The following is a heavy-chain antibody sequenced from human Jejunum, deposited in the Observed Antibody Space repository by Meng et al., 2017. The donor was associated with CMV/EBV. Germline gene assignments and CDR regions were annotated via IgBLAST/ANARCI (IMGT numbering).Heavy chain of an antibody. J-gene: IGHJ4*02. CDR3: ARDGRDGYNYPYYFDY. Sequence: GGIFSSDAISWVRQAPGQGLEWMGGIIPIFRTANYAQKFQGRVTITTNESTSTAYMELSSLTSGDTAVYYCARDGRDGYNYPYYFDYWGQGTLVTVSS. D-gene: IGHD5-24*01. V-gene: IGHV1-69*05. CDR1: GGIFSSDA. CDR2: IIPIFRTA.